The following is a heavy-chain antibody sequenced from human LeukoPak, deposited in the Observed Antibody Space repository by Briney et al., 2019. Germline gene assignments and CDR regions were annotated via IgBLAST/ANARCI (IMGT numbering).Heavy chain of an antibody. Sequence: ASVKVSCKASGYTFTSYDINWVRQATGQGLEWMGWVNPNSGNTGYAQKFQGRVTITRNTSISTAYMVLSSLRSEDTAVYYCARGYYGSGSHNWFDPWGQETLVTVSS. CDR1: GYTFTSYD. CDR3: ARGYYGSGSHNWFDP. D-gene: IGHD3-10*01. V-gene: IGHV1-8*03. CDR2: VNPNSGNT. J-gene: IGHJ5*02.